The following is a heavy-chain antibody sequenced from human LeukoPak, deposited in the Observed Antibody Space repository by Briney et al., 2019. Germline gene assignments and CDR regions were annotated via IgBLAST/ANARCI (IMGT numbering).Heavy chain of an antibody. J-gene: IGHJ4*02. CDR1: GGSISSYY. D-gene: IGHD3-9*01. V-gene: IGHV4-59*01. CDR2: IYYSGST. Sequence: PSETLSLTCTVSGGSISSYYWSWIWQPPGKRLEWIGYIYYSGSTNYNPSLKSRVTISVDTSKNQFSLKLSSVTAADTAVYYCAREADDILTGYYLYWGQGTLVTVSS. CDR3: AREADDILTGYYLY.